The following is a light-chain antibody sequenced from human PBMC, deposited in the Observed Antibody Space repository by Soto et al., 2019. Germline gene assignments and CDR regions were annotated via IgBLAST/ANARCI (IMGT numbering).Light chain of an antibody. CDR1: QSISSW. CDR3: QHYNSYRRT. J-gene: IGKJ1*01. V-gene: IGKV1-5*03. Sequence: DIQMTQSPSTLSASVGDRVTITCRASQSISSWLAWYQQKPGKAPKLLIYKASSLESGVPSRFSGSGSGTEFTLTISSLQPDDFATYYCQHYNSYRRTFGQGTKVEIK. CDR2: KAS.